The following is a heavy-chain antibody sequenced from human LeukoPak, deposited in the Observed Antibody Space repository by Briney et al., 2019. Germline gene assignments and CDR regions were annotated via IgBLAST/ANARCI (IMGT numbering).Heavy chain of an antibody. CDR3: AKDRIAVAGYVSYFDY. CDR2: ISYDGSNK. J-gene: IGHJ4*02. CDR1: GLTFISYA. V-gene: IGHV3-30*18. D-gene: IGHD6-19*01. Sequence: PGGSLRLSCAPSGLTFISYAMHWVRRAPGKGLEGVPVISYDGSNKYYADSVKGRFTISRDNSKNTLYLQMNSLRAEDTAVYYCAKDRIAVAGYVSYFDYWGQGTLVTVSS.